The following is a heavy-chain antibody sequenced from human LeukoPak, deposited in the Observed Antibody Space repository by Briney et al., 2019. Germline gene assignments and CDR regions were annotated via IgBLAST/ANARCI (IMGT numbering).Heavy chain of an antibody. CDR3: ARAGPGTDVYNHALDI. V-gene: IGHV3-66*01. CDR1: LFTPRSNN. CDR2: IFSGGSS. Sequence: GGSLRLSCAAPLFTPRSNNTSWVPQAPGKGLEWVSVIFSGGSSYYADSVEGRFTISRDKSKNTLYLQMNNLRAEDTAVYYCARAGPGTDVYNHALDIWGQGTMVTVSS. J-gene: IGHJ3*02. D-gene: IGHD5-24*01.